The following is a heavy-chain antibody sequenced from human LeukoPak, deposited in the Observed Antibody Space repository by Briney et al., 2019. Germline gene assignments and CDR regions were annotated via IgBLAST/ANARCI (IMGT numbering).Heavy chain of an antibody. D-gene: IGHD3-22*01. CDR1: GGTFSKYT. CDR3: ARNYYDSSGYYRPFDY. CDR2: ITPLFGTA. Sequence: SVKVSCKASGGTFSKYTISWVRQRPGQGLEWMGGITPLFGTANYAQKFQGRVTITADESTSTAYMELSSLRSEDTAVYYCARNYYDSSGYYRPFDYWGQGTLVTVSS. J-gene: IGHJ4*02. V-gene: IGHV1-69*01.